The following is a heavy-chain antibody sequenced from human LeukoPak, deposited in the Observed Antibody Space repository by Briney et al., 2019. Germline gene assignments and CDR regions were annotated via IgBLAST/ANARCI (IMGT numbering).Heavy chain of an antibody. J-gene: IGHJ5*02. CDR3: ARITYDFWSGYYMPDDP. V-gene: IGHV1-18*01. CDR2: ISISNGNT. D-gene: IGHD3-3*01. Sequence: ASVKVSCKPSGYTFTNYGISWVRQAPGQGLEWMGWISISNGNTDYAQKLRGRVTMTTDTSTTTSYTEMRSLRSADTAVYYCARITYDFWSGYYMPDDPWGQGTLVTVS. CDR1: GYTFTNYG.